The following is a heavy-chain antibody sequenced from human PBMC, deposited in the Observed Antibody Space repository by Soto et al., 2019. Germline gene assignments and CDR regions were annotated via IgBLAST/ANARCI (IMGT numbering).Heavy chain of an antibody. Sequence: LRLSCAASGFTFSSYGMHWVRQAPGEGLEWVAVISYDGSKKYYADSVKGRFTISRDNSKNTLYLQMNSLRAEDTAVYYCAKGTFGSKEDYYYYGMDVWGQGTTVTVSS. CDR2: ISYDGSKK. CDR1: GFTFSSYG. J-gene: IGHJ6*02. CDR3: AKGTFGSKEDYYYYGMDV. D-gene: IGHD3-10*01. V-gene: IGHV3-30*18.